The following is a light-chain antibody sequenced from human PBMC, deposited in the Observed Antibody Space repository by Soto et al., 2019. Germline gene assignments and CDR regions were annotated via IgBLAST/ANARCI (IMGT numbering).Light chain of an antibody. Sequence: DIQMTQSPSTLSASVGARVTITCRASQSIARWLAWCQQKPGKAPKVLISDASTLESGVPSRFSGSGSGTEFTLTISSLQPDDIATYYGQHYNSYPYTFGQGTKLEIK. V-gene: IGKV1-5*01. CDR3: QHYNSYPYT. J-gene: IGKJ2*01. CDR1: QSIARW. CDR2: DAS.